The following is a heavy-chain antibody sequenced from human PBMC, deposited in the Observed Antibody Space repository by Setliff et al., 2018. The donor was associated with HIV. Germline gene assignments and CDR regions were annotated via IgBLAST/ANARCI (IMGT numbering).Heavy chain of an antibody. CDR3: ARLGGLRYYDSSGYFDY. CDR2: IYHSGRT. Sequence: SETLSLTCTVSGGYISSSDHYWGWIRRTPGKGLEWVGSIYHSGRTFYNPPFKSRVTISVDTPKFQFSLRLSSVTAADTAVYSCARLGGLRYYDSSGYFDYWGQGMLVTVSS. D-gene: IGHD3-22*01. V-gene: IGHV4-39*01. CDR1: GGYISSSDHY. J-gene: IGHJ4*02.